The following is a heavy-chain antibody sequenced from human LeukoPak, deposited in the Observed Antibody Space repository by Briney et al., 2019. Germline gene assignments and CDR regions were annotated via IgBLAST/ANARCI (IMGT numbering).Heavy chain of an antibody. V-gene: IGHV4-34*01. CDR1: GGSFSGYY. CDR3: ARGQGTVTTH. D-gene: IGHD4-17*01. CDR2: INHSGSA. Sequence: SETLSLTCAVSGGSFSGYYWTWIRRPPGKGLEWIGEINHSGSANYNPSLKSRVTISLDTSKNQFSLKLSSVTAADTTVYYCARGQGTVTTHWGQGTLVTVSS. J-gene: IGHJ4*02.